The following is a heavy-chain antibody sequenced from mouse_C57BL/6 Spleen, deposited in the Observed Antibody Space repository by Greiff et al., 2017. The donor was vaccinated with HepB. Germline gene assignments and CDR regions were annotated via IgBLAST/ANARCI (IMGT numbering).Heavy chain of an antibody. CDR1: GYTFTDYY. V-gene: IGHV1-19*01. D-gene: IGHD1-1*01. Sequence: VQLKESGPVLVKPGASVKMSCKASGYTFTDYYMNWVKQSHGKSLEWIGVINPYNGGTSYNQKFKGKATLTVDKSSSTAYMELNSLTSEDSAVYYCARSGADYYGSSYDWFAYWGQGTLVTVSA. CDR2: INPYNGGT. CDR3: ARSGADYYGSSYDWFAY. J-gene: IGHJ3*01.